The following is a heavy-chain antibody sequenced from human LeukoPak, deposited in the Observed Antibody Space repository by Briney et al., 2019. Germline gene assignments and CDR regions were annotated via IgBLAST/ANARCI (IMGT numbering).Heavy chain of an antibody. CDR2: IYYSGST. D-gene: IGHD2-8*01. Sequence: SETLSLTCTVSGGSISSSSYYWGWIRQPPGKGLEWIGSIYYSGSTYYNPSLKSRVTISVGTSKNQFSLKLSSVTAADTAVYYCARGVLRAENWFDPWGQGTLVTVSS. V-gene: IGHV4-39*07. CDR1: GGSISSSSYY. CDR3: ARGVLRAENWFDP. J-gene: IGHJ5*02.